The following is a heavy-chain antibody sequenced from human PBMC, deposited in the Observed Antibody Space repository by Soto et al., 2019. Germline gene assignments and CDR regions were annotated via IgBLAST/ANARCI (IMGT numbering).Heavy chain of an antibody. V-gene: IGHV3-23*01. CDR3: VRKYPGTRPFDY. Sequence: PGGSLRLSCAASGLTFNSYAMNWVRQAPGKGLAWVSAIGTDGNTYYANSVKGRFTISRDNSRTTLYLQMNSLRVEDTALYYCVRKYPGTRPFDYWGQGTLVTVSS. J-gene: IGHJ4*01. CDR2: IGTDGNT. CDR1: GLTFNSYA. D-gene: IGHD2-2*01.